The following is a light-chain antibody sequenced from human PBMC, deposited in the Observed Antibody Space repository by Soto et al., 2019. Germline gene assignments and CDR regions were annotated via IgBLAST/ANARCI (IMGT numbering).Light chain of an antibody. J-gene: IGKJ4*01. CDR3: QQRDNWPLT. CDR1: ESANIY. V-gene: IGKV3-11*01. CDR2: DAS. Sequence: LIQSPATLSLSPGGRATLSCRASESANIYVAWYQQKPGRAPRLLIYDASNRATGIPGRFSGSGSGTYFTLTISSLESEDFTIYHCQQRDNWPLTFGGRAKVDIK.